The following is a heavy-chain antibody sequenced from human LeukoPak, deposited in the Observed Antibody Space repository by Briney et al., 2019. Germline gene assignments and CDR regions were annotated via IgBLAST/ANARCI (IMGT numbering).Heavy chain of an antibody. V-gene: IGHV3-64*01. D-gene: IGHD2-15*01. Sequence: GGSLRLSCAASGFTFSSYAMHWVRQAPGKGLEYVSAISSNGGSTYYANSVKGRFTISRDNSKNTLYLLMGSLRAEDMAVYYCARDVVVVAATAFDIWGQGTMVTVSS. CDR3: ARDVVVVAATAFDI. J-gene: IGHJ3*02. CDR1: GFTFSSYA. CDR2: ISSNGGST.